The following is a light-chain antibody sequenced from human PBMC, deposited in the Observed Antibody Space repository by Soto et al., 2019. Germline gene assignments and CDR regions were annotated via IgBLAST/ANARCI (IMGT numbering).Light chain of an antibody. V-gene: IGKV3-20*01. CDR1: RSVDSSS. CDR3: QQYGSSSIT. Sequence: EIVLRPSPGTLSLSPGESVTLSCRASRSVDSSSLAWNQQKPGQAPRLLIYSTSSRATGIPDRFSGSGSGTDFTLTISRLEPEDFAVYYCQQYGSSSITFGQGTRLEIK. CDR2: STS. J-gene: IGKJ5*01.